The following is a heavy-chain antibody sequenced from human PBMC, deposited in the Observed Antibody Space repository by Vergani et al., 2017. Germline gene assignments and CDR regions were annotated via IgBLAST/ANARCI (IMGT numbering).Heavy chain of an antibody. CDR2: ISARSPRT. V-gene: IGHV3-23*01. J-gene: IGHJ4*02. Sequence: EVQLLQSGGGVIQPGGSVRLSCAASGFTFSACPMTWVRQAPGKGLQWVSAISARSPRTYCGGSVKGRFTITRDNSKNMLYLQMNGLSSEDTAVYYCARLSYDTTPYLQGGDDCWGQGTLVSVSS. D-gene: IGHD2-15*01. CDR1: GFTFSACP. CDR3: ARLSYDTTPYLQGGDDC.